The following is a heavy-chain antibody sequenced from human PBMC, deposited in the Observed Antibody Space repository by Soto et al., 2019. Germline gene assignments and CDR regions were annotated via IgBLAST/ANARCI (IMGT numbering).Heavy chain of an antibody. V-gene: IGHV3-30-3*01. Sequence: QVQLVESGGGVVQPGRSLRLSCAASGFTFSSYAMHWVRQAPGKGLEWVAVISYDGSNKYYADSVKGRFTISRDNSKNTLYLQMNSLRAEDTAVYYCARDVGWEARRVGYFDYWGQGTLVTVSS. J-gene: IGHJ4*02. CDR1: GFTFSSYA. D-gene: IGHD6-6*01. CDR2: ISYDGSNK. CDR3: ARDVGWEARRVGYFDY.